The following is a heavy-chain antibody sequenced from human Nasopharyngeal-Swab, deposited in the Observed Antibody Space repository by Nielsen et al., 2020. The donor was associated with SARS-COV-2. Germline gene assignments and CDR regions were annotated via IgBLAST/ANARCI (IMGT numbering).Heavy chain of an antibody. CDR3: ARDGTSTYYYYGMDV. CDR2: ISYDGSNK. Sequence: GESLKISCAASGFTFSSYAMHWVRQAPGKGLERVAVISYDGSNKYYADSVKGRFTISRDNSKNTLYLQMNSLRAEDTAVYYCARDGTSTYYYYGMDVWGQGTTVTVSS. CDR1: GFTFSSYA. D-gene: IGHD5/OR15-5a*01. V-gene: IGHV3-30*04. J-gene: IGHJ6*02.